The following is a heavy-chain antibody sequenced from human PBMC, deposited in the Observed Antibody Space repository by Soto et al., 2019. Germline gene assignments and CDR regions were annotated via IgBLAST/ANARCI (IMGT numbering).Heavy chain of an antibody. Sequence: EVQLLESGGGLVQPGGSLRLSCAASGFTFSRYDMSWVRQAPGKGLEWVSAISGSGGSTYYADSVKGRFTISRDNSKNALYLQMNRLRAEDTAVYYCAKGGYCSSTSCHIDGMDVWGQGTTVTVSS. J-gene: IGHJ6*02. V-gene: IGHV3-23*01. D-gene: IGHD2-2*02. CDR1: GFTFSRYD. CDR3: AKGGYCSSTSCHIDGMDV. CDR2: ISGSGGST.